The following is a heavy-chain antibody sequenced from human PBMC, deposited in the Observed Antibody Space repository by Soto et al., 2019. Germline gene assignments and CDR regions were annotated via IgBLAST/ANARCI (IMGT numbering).Heavy chain of an antibody. Sequence: GGSLRLSCAASGFTFSSYAMSWVRQAPGKGLEWVSAISGSGGSTYYADSVKGRFTISRDNSKNTLYLQMNSLRAEDTAVYYCAKDLTPTYYYGSRPSADAFDIWGQGTMVTVSS. J-gene: IGHJ3*02. V-gene: IGHV3-23*01. CDR3: AKDLTPTYYYGSRPSADAFDI. CDR2: ISGSGGST. D-gene: IGHD3-10*01. CDR1: GFTFSSYA.